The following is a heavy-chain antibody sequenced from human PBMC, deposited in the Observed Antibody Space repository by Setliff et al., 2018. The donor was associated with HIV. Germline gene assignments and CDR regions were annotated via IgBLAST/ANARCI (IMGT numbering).Heavy chain of an antibody. V-gene: IGHV4-39*01. D-gene: IGHD2-2*01. CDR2: IYYSGST. CDR1: GGSISSGSYY. Sequence: SETLSLTCTVSGGSISSGSYYWSWVRQPPGKGLEWIGTIYYSGSTYYNPSLRSRVTISVDTSRNQFSLRLSSVTAADTAFYYCARHNPASVPASSPDYWGQGTLVTVSS. J-gene: IGHJ4*02. CDR3: ARHNPASVPASSPDY.